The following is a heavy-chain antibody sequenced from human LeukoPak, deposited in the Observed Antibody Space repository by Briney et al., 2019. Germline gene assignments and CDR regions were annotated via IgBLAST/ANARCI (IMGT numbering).Heavy chain of an antibody. CDR2: INHSGST. J-gene: IGHJ6*03. V-gene: IGHV4-34*01. CDR3: ARVCSGYDSHLAFLDYYYYYYMDV. D-gene: IGHD5-12*01. CDR1: GGSFSGYY. Sequence: NPSETLSLTRAVYGGSFSGYYWSWIRQPPGKGLEWIGEINHSGSTNYNPSLKSRVTISVDTSKNQFSLKLSSVTAADTAVYYCARVCSGYDSHLAFLDYYYYYYMDVWGKGTTVTVSS.